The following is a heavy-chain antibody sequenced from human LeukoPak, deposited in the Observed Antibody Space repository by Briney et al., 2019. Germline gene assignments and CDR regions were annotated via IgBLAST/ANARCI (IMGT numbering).Heavy chain of an antibody. CDR1: GYTFTSYY. CDR3: ARTLVVAATYYYYYMDV. D-gene: IGHD2-15*01. V-gene: IGHV1-46*01. Sequence: ASVKVSCKASGYTFTSYYMSWVRQAPGQGLEWMGIIYPSGGSTSYAQKFQGRVTMTRDMSTSTVYMEMSSLRSEDTAVYYCARTLVVAATYYYYYMDVWGKGTTVTVSS. J-gene: IGHJ6*03. CDR2: IYPSGGST.